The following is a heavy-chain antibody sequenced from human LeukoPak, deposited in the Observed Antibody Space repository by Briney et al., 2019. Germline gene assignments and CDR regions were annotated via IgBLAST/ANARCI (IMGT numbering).Heavy chain of an antibody. CDR3: ALLGSKLLWRIDY. D-gene: IGHD3-10*01. CDR2: IRASGGAT. Sequence: GSLRLSCSASGFTVKKDDVAWVRQAPGKGLELVSGIRASGGATYYADSVKGRFNISRDNSENTLYLLMNSLRGEDTAIYYCALLGSKLLWRIDYWGQGTLVTVSS. J-gene: IGHJ4*02. V-gene: IGHV3-23*01. CDR1: GFTVKKDD.